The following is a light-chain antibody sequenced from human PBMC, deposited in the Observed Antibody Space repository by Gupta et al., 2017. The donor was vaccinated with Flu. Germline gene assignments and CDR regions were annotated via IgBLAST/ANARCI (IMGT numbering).Light chain of an antibody. CDR3: SSYTSSSTAVV. CDR2: EVS. V-gene: IGLV2-14*01. Sequence: QSAPTQPASVSGSPGQSITISCTGTSIDVGGYNYVSWYQPHPGKAPKLMIYEVSNRPSGVSNRFSGSMSGNTASLTISGLQAEDEADYYCSSYTSSSTAVVFGGGTKLTVL. J-gene: IGLJ2*01. CDR1: SIDVGGYNY.